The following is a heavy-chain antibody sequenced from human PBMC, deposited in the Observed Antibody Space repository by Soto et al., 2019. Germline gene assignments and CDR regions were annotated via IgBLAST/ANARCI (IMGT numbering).Heavy chain of an antibody. CDR1: GYTFTSYY. Sequence: QVQLVQSGAEVKKPGASVKVSCKASGYTFTSYYMHWVRQAPGQGLEWMGIINPSGGSTSYAQKFQGRVTMTRDTSTSTVYMELSSLRSEDTAVYYCARSNGYSGYDKDAFDIWGQGTMVTVSS. CDR3: ARSNGYSGYDKDAFDI. J-gene: IGHJ3*02. D-gene: IGHD5-12*01. CDR2: INPSGGST. V-gene: IGHV1-46*01.